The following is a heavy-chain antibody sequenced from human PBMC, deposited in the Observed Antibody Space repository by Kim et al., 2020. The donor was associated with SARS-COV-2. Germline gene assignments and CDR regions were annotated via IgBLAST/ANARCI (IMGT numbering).Heavy chain of an antibody. CDR1: GGSISSYY. D-gene: IGHD3-22*01. J-gene: IGHJ3*02. CDR3: ARERQYYYDSSGYADAFDI. Sequence: SETLSLTCTVSGGSISSYYWSWIRQPPGKGLEWIGYIYYSGSTNYNPSLKSRVTISVDTSKNQFSLKLSSVTAADTAVYYCARERQYYYDSSGYADAFDIWGQGTMVTVSS. CDR2: IYYSGST. V-gene: IGHV4-59*01.